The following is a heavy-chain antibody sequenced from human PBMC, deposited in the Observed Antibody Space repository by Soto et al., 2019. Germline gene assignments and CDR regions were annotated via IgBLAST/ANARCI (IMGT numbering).Heavy chain of an antibody. J-gene: IGHJ6*02. CDR1: GYTFTSYG. D-gene: IGHD3-10*01. CDR3: ARLHYYGSGSYGGYYYGMDV. Sequence: QVQLVQSGAEVKKPGASVKVSCKASGYTFTSYGISWVRLAPGQGLEWMGWISAYNGNTNYAQKLQGRVTMTTDTSTSTAYMELRSLRSDDTAVYYCARLHYYGSGSYGGYYYGMDVWGQGTTVIVSS. CDR2: ISAYNGNT. V-gene: IGHV1-18*01.